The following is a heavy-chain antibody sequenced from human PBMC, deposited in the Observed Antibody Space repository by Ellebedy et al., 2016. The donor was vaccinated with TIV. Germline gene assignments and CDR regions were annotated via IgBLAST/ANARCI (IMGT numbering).Heavy chain of an antibody. CDR1: GFTFSDYY. CDR3: VNYVWGSYRFDY. Sequence: GGSLRLXXAASGFTFSDYYMSWIRQAPGKGLEWVSYISSSGSTIYYADSVKGRFTISRDNAKNSLYLQMNSLRAEDTAVYYCVNYVWGSYRFDYWGQGTLVTVSS. D-gene: IGHD3-16*02. J-gene: IGHJ4*02. V-gene: IGHV3-11*01. CDR2: ISSSGSTI.